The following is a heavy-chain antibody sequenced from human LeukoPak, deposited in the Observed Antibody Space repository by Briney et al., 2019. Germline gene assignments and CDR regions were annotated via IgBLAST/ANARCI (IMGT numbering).Heavy chain of an antibody. V-gene: IGHV3-23*01. CDR2: ISGSGGST. J-gene: IGHJ4*02. Sequence: PGGSLTLSCAASGFSFKSHAMSWVRQAPGKGLKWVSGISGSGGSTYFADSVKGRFTISRDNSKNTVYLQMNSLRADDTAIYYCAKSGGYDRTYYFDYWGQGTLVTVSS. CDR1: GFSFKSHA. CDR3: AKSGGYDRTYYFDY. D-gene: IGHD5-12*01.